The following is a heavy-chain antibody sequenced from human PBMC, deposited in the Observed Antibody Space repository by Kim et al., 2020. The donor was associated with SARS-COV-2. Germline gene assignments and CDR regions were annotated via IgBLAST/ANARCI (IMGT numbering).Heavy chain of an antibody. D-gene: IGHD1-26*01. V-gene: IGHV7-4-1*02. CDR1: GYTFTSYA. J-gene: IGHJ6*02. Sequence: ASVKVSCKASGYTFTSYAMNWVRQAPGQGLEWMGWINTNTGNPTYAQGFTGRFVFSLDTSVSTAYLQISSLKAEDTAVYYCARDARAAKWELLGDGMDVWGQGTTVTVSS. CDR3: ARDARAAKWELLGDGMDV. CDR2: INTNTGNP.